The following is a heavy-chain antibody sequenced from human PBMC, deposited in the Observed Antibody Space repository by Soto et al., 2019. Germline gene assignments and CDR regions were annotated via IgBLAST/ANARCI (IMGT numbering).Heavy chain of an antibody. CDR2: IYHSGST. CDR3: GGVLVPAALGYYYGMDV. Sequence: SENLSLTCAVYSGSTNSSKWCSWVRQPPGKGLEWIGEIYHSGSTNYTPSLKSRVTISVDNSKNQFSLKLSSVTAADTAVYYCGGVLVPAALGYYYGMDVWGQGTTVT. J-gene: IGHJ6*02. V-gene: IGHV4-4*02. CDR1: SGSTNSSKW. D-gene: IGHD2-2*01.